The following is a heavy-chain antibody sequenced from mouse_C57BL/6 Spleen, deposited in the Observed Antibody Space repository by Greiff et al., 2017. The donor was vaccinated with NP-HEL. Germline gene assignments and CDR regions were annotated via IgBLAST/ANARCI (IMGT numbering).Heavy chain of an antibody. D-gene: IGHD1-1*01. V-gene: IGHV1-50*01. CDR3: ARRYGSSFYAMDY. CDR1: GYTFTSYW. Sequence: QVQLQQPGAELVKPGASVKLSCKASGYTFTSYWMQWVKQRPGQGLEWIGEIAPSDSYTNYNQKFKGKATLTVDTSSSTAYMQLSSLTSEDSAVYYCARRYGSSFYAMDYWGQGTSVTVSS. CDR2: IAPSDSYT. J-gene: IGHJ4*01.